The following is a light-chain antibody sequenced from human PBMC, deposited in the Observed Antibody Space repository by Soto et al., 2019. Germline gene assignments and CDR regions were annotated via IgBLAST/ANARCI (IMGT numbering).Light chain of an antibody. J-gene: IGKJ3*01. CDR2: AAS. V-gene: IGKV1-39*01. Sequence: DIQMTQSPFSLSASLGDRVTITCRASQSISDYLNWYQQKPGKGPKLLIFAASSLQVGVPSRFSGSGSGTDFTLPISSLQPEDFATYFCQQSHSAPFTFGPGTTVDI. CDR1: QSISDY. CDR3: QQSHSAPFT.